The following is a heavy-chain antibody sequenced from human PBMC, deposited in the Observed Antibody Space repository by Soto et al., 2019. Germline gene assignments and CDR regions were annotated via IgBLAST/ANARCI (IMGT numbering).Heavy chain of an antibody. J-gene: IGHJ4*02. D-gene: IGHD1-26*01. CDR1: GFTFSDYG. CDR3: ARDLGGDAFFDT. CDR2: ISGGAENT. Sequence: EVQLLESGGGLVRPGGSLTLSCIASGFTFSDYGMSWVRQAPGKGLEWVSTISGGAENTHYADSVNGRFIISRDNSKNIQYLQMSGLRAEDTALYYCARDLGGDAFFDTWGQGALVTVSS. V-gene: IGHV3-23*01.